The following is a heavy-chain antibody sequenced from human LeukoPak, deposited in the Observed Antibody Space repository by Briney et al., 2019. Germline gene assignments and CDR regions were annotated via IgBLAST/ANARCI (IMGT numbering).Heavy chain of an antibody. CDR3: ARRSSSSFGARHDAFDI. V-gene: IGHV4-39*01. CDR1: GGSISSSDYS. Sequence: PSETLSLTCTVSGGSISSSDYSWGWIRQPPGKGLEWIGSIFYSGSTYYNPSLKSRVTISVDTSKNQFSLRLSSVTAADTAVYYCARRSSSSFGARHDAFDIWGQGTMVTVSS. J-gene: IGHJ3*02. D-gene: IGHD6-6*01. CDR2: IFYSGST.